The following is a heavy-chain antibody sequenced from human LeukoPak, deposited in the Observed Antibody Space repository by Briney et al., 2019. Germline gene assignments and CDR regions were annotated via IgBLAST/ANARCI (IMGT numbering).Heavy chain of an antibody. J-gene: IGHJ4*02. D-gene: IGHD6-13*01. CDR2: ISGSGGST. Sequence: GGSLRLSCAASGFTFSSYAMSWVRQAPGKGLEWVSAISGSGGSTYYADSVKGRFTISRDNSKNTLYLQMNSLRAEDTAVYYCAKGSVSLYSSSRYGFDYWAREPWSPSPQ. CDR1: GFTFSSYA. CDR3: AKGSVSLYSSSRYGFDY. V-gene: IGHV3-23*01.